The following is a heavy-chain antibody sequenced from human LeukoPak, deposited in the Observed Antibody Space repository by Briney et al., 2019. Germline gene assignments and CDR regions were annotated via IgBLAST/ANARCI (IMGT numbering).Heavy chain of an antibody. CDR2: IYYSGST. Sequence: SETLSLTCTVSGGSISSYYWSWIRQPPGKGLEWIGYIYYSGSTNYNPSLKSRVTISVDTSKNQFSLKLSSVTAADTAVYYCARAAYCSSTSCYGGPSSTDYWGQGTLVTVSS. CDR3: ARAAYCSSTSCYGGPSSTDY. J-gene: IGHJ4*02. CDR1: GGSISSYY. V-gene: IGHV4-59*01. D-gene: IGHD2-2*01.